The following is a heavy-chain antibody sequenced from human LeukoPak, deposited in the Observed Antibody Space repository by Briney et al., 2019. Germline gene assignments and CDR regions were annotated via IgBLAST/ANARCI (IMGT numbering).Heavy chain of an antibody. CDR2: IGTAGDT. D-gene: IGHD3-22*01. V-gene: IGHV3-13*01. CDR1: GFTFSSYD. CDR3: VKRRYDSSGYFDY. Sequence: GGSLRLSCAASGFTFSSYDMHWVRQATGKGLEWVSAIGTAGDTYYADSVKGRFTISRDNSQNTLYLQMNSLRAEDTAVYYCVKRRYDSSGYFDYWGQGTLVTVSS. J-gene: IGHJ4*02.